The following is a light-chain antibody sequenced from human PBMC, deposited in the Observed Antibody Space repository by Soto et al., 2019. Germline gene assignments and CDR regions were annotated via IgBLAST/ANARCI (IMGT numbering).Light chain of an antibody. Sequence: EMVLTQSPGTLSLSPGERATLSCRASQSVTSSYLAWYQLKPGQAPRVLIYGASNRSTGIPDRFSGSGSGTDFTIIISSLEPEDVAVYFCQQYCNSPPNTFGQGTKVEI. CDR2: GAS. V-gene: IGKV3-20*01. CDR3: QQYCNSPPNT. CDR1: QSVTSSY. J-gene: IGKJ2*01.